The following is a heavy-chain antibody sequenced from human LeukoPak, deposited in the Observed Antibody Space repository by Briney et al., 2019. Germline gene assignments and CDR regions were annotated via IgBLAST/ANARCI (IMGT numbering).Heavy chain of an antibody. V-gene: IGHV4-4*09. CDR3: ARHGTSGKGGFDI. Sequence: PSETLSLTCTVSGGSISGHYYSWIRQPPGEGLEWIGYIYSSGNTIYNPSLKSRVTISVDTSKNQFSLKLNSVTATDTAVYYCARHGTSGKGGFDIWGPGTMSPSLQ. CDR2: IYSSGNT. J-gene: IGHJ3*02. CDR1: GGSISGHY. D-gene: IGHD1-26*01.